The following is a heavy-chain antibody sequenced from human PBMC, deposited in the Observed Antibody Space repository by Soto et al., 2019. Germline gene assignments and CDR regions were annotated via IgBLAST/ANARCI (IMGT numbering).Heavy chain of an antibody. D-gene: IGHD3-10*01. CDR3: AKLGTYYYGSGSYWNPDY. V-gene: IGHV3-30*18. J-gene: IGHJ4*02. CDR1: GFTFSSYG. CDR2: ISYDGSNK. Sequence: QVQLVESGGGVVQPGRSLRLSCAASGFTFSSYGMHWVRQAPGKGLEWVAVISYDGSNKYYADSVKGRFTISRDNSKNALYLQMNSLRAEDTAVYYCAKLGTYYYGSGSYWNPDYWGQGTLVTVSS.